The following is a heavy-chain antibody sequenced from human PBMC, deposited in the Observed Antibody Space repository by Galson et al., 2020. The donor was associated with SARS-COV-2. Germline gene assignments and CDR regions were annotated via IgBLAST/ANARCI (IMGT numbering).Heavy chain of an antibody. Sequence: GESLKISCTGSGYSFTNYWIGWVRQMPGKGLEWMGIIYPDDSDTRYSPSFQGQVTISADKSISTAYLQWSSLKASDTAIYYCASHGMADTWGIAKWGQGAQVTVSS. CDR3: ASHGMADTWGIAK. D-gene: IGHD2-21*01. CDR1: GYSFTNYW. J-gene: IGHJ4*02. V-gene: IGHV5-51*01. CDR2: IYPDDSDT.